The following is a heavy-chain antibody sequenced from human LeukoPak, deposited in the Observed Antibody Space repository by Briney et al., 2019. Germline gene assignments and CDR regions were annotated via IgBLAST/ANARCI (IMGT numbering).Heavy chain of an antibody. CDR3: AREDYCGSGSYYLPRSFDY. J-gene: IGHJ4*02. CDR1: GFTFSSYS. Sequence: GGSLRLSCAASGFTFSSYSMNWVRQAPGKGLEWVSSISSSSGYIYYADSVKGRFTISRDNAKNSLYLQMNSLRAEDTAVYYCAREDYCGSGSYYLPRSFDYWGQGTLVTVSS. CDR2: ISSSSGYI. D-gene: IGHD3-10*01. V-gene: IGHV3-21*01.